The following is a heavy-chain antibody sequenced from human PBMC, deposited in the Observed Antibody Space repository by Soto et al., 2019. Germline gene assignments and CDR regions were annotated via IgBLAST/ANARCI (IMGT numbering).Heavy chain of an antibody. CDR2: IKQDGSEK. D-gene: IGHD2-15*01. V-gene: IGHV3-7*01. CDR3: ARWGVVAATAGDY. J-gene: IGHJ4*02. CDR1: GFTFSSYW. Sequence: VQLVESGGGLVQPGGSLRLSCAASGFTFSSYWMSWVRQAPGKGLEWVANIKQDGSEKYYVDSVKGRFTISRDNAKNSLYLQMNSLRAEDTAVYYCARWGVVAATAGDYWGQGTLVTVSS.